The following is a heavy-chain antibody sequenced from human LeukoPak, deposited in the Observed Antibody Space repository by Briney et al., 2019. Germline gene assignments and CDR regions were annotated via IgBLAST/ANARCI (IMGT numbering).Heavy chain of an antibody. CDR1: GGSISSYY. CDR2: IYYSGST. Sequence: SETLSLTCTVSGGSISSYYWSWIRQPPGKGLEWIGYIYYSGSTNYNPSLKGRVTISVDTSKNQFSLKLSSVTAADTAVYYCARDGGYSRDWGQGTLVTVSS. D-gene: IGHD6-13*01. J-gene: IGHJ4*02. CDR3: ARDGGYSRD. V-gene: IGHV4-59*01.